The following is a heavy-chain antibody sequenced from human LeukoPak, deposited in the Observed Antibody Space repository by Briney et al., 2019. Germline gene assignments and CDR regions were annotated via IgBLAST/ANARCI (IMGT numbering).Heavy chain of an antibody. CDR1: GFMFSRYA. CDR3: ARGTAAAAKRNWFDY. Sequence: GGSLRLSCAASGFMFSRYAMIWVRQTPGEGLEWVSAITETGAGTSYADSVKGRFTMSRDNSRNTVYLQMDRLRVEATAVYFCARGTAAAAKRNWFDYWGQGTLVTVSS. D-gene: IGHD6-13*01. V-gene: IGHV3-23*01. J-gene: IGHJ5*01. CDR2: ITETGAGT.